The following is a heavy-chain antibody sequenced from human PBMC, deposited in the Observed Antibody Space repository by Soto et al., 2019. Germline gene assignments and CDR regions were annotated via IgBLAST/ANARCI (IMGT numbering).Heavy chain of an antibody. Sequence: EVQLVESGGGLVQPGGSLRLSCAASGFTFSSYWMSWVRQAPGKGLEWVANIKQDGSEKYYVDSVKGRFTISRDNAKNSLYLQMNSLRAEDTAVYYCASDTQIPYPLRNFQNNMVRGVHFDSWGQGTLVTVSS. CDR2: IKQDGSEK. CDR1: GFTFSSYW. CDR3: ASDTQIPYPLRNFQNNMVRGVHFDS. D-gene: IGHD3-10*01. J-gene: IGHJ4*02. V-gene: IGHV3-7*01.